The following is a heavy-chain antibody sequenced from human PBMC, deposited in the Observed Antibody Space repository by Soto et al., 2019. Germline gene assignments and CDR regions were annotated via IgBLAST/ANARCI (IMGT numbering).Heavy chain of an antibody. CDR1: GFTFSDYA. CDR2: VSYDGSKK. J-gene: IGHJ4*02. Sequence: QVQLVESGGGVVQPGRSLRLSCAASGFTFSDYAIHWVRQAPGKGLEWVAVVSYDGSKKYYADSVKGRFTISRDNSKNPLYLQMNSLRTDDTAVYYCARGSRSIFGLDLFDCWGQGTLVTVS. CDR3: ARGSRSIFGLDLFDC. V-gene: IGHV3-30-3*01. D-gene: IGHD3-3*01.